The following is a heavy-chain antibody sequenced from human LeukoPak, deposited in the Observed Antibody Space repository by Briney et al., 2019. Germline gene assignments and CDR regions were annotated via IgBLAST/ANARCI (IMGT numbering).Heavy chain of an antibody. CDR1: GGSFSGYY. CDR2: INHSGST. D-gene: IGHD5-24*01. CDR3: ASYNWVLGAFDI. Sequence: PSETLSLTCAVYGGSFSGYYWSWIRQPPGKGLEWIGEINHSGSTNYNPSLKSRVTISVDTSKNQFSLKLSSVTAADTAVYYCASYNWVLGAFDIWGQGTMVTVSS. J-gene: IGHJ3*02. V-gene: IGHV4-34*01.